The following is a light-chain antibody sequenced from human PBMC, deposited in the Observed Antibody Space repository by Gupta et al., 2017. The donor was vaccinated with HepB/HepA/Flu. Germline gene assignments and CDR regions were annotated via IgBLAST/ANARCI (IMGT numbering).Light chain of an antibody. CDR1: QDISNS. J-gene: IGKJ4*01. Sequence: DIQMTQSPSSLSASVGDRVTITCQANQDISNSLNWYQQKPGKAPKLLIYDASNLETGVPSRSSGSGSGTHFIFTISSLQPEDIATYCCQQYDTLPPTFGGGTKVEIK. V-gene: IGKV1-33*01. CDR2: DAS. CDR3: QQYDTLPPT.